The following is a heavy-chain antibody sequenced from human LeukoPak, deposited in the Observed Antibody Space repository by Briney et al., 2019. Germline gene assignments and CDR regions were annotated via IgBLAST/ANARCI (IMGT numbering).Heavy chain of an antibody. Sequence: SETLSLTCAVSGYSISSGYYWGWIRQPPGKGLEWIGCIYLSVRTYYNPSLKSRVSISVDTSKNQFSLKLSSVTAADTAVYYCARHGDLKHTYYDFWSGYYINYWGQGTLVTVSS. CDR1: GYSISSGYY. CDR2: IYLSVRT. V-gene: IGHV4-38-2*01. D-gene: IGHD3-3*01. CDR3: ARHGDLKHTYYDFWSGYYINY. J-gene: IGHJ4*02.